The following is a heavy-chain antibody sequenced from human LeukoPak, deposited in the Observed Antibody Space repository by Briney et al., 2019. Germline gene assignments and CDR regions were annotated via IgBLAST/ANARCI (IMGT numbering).Heavy chain of an antibody. V-gene: IGHV1-2*02. Sequence: ASVKVSCKASGYTFTAWYMHWVRQAPGQGLEWMGWINPNAGDTNYTQKFQGRVTMTRDTSISTAYMELSSLRSDDTAVYYCARGCNFDYWGQGALVTVSP. J-gene: IGHJ4*02. CDR1: GYTFTAWY. CDR3: ARGCNFDY. CDR2: INPNAGDT. D-gene: IGHD4/OR15-4a*01.